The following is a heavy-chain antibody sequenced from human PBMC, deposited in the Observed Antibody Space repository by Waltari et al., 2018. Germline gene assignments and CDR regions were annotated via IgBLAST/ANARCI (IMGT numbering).Heavy chain of an antibody. CDR3: ALSPQQLLAFDF. V-gene: IGHV1-69*04. CDR1: GDPFNKYA. CDR2: IVPILRLT. Sequence: QVQVVQSGTEVKKPGSSVRVSWKVSGDPFNKYAISWVRQAPGQGLEWMGKIVPILRLTNFSQKFRDRVTLTATTSTTTAFMDLTDLTSEDTAVYYCALSPQQLLAFDFWGQGTMVTVSS. J-gene: IGHJ3*01. D-gene: IGHD6-13*01.